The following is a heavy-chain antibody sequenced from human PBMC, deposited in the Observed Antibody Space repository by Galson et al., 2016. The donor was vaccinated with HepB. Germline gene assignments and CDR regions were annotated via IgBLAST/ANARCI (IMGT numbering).Heavy chain of an antibody. CDR1: GDTFSNPG. CDR2: IIPLFGTT. V-gene: IGHV1-69*13. CDR3: AWGRAGYHPDH. D-gene: IGHD3-9*01. Sequence: SVKVSCKASGDTFSNPGISWVRQAPGQGLEWMGGIIPLFGTTKYSQKFQGRVTITADASRSTAYIELSSLTSDDAAVYYCAWGRAGYHPDHWGRGTLVSVSS. J-gene: IGHJ4*02.